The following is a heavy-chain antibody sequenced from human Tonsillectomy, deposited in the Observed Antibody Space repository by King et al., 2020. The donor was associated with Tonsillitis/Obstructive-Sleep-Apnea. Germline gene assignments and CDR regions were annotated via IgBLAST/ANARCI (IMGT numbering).Heavy chain of an antibody. CDR1: GGTFNKYA. CDR3: ARNRGTLYEDYYYYMDV. D-gene: IGHD3-16*01. Sequence: VQLVQSGAEVKKPGSSVKVSCRASGGTFNKYAVSWVRQAPGQGLEWMGGIIPVFGTANYAQRFQGRVTITADASTGTAYLEMNSLRSEDTAVYYWARNRGTLYEDYYYYMDVWGRGTAVTVSS. CDR2: IIPVFGTA. V-gene: IGHV1-69*12. J-gene: IGHJ6*03.